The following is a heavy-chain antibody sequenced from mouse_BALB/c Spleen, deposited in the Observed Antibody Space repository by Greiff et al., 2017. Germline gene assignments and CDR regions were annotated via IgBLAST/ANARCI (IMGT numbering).Heavy chain of an antibody. J-gene: IGHJ2*01. CDR2: INPGSGGT. CDR3: ASGFDPLFLRHFAY. CDR1: GYAFTNYL. V-gene: IGHV1-54*01. Sequence: QVQLQQSGAELVRPGTSVKVSCKASGYAFTNYLIEWVKQRPGQGLEWIGVINPGSGGTNYNEKFKGKATLTADKSSSTAYMQLSSLTSDDTAVYFCASGFDPLFLRHFAYWGQGTMLTVSS.